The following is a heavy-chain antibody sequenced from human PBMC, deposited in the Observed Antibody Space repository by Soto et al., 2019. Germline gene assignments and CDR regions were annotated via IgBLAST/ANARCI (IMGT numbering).Heavy chain of an antibody. CDR1: GYTFTRYT. Sequence: GASVKVSCKASGYTFTRYTMNWVRQAPGQRLEWMGWINPDNGNTKSSQKFQGRVTTTRDTSATTAYMELSSLRSEDTAVYYCAKGSQMWTPDYWRQGTLVTVSS. J-gene: IGHJ4*02. CDR3: AKGSQMWTPDY. CDR2: INPDNGNT. V-gene: IGHV1-3*01. D-gene: IGHD2-21*01.